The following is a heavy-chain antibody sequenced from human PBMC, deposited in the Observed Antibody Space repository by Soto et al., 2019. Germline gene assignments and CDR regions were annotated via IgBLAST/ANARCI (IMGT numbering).Heavy chain of an antibody. J-gene: IGHJ4*02. CDR1: GGSISSYY. CDR2: IYYSGST. D-gene: IGHD6-6*01. Sequence: SEPLSLTCTVSGGSISSYYWSWIRQPPGKGLEWIGYIYYSGSTNYNPSLKSRVTISVDTSKNQFSLKLSSVTAADTAVYYCARGKAASLDYWGQGTLVTFSS. V-gene: IGHV4-59*01. CDR3: ARGKAASLDY.